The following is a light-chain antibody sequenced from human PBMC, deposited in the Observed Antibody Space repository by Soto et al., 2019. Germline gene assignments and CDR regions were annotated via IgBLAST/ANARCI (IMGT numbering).Light chain of an antibody. CDR1: SSDVGGYNY. J-gene: IGLJ2*01. CDR3: SSYSDSNKV. CDR2: EVS. V-gene: IGLV2-8*01. Sequence: QSVLTQPPSASGSPGQSVTISCTGTSSDVGGYNYVSWYQQHPGKAPKLMIYEVSQRPSGVPDRFSGSKSGNTASLTVSGLQAEDEAYYYCSSYSDSNKVFGGGTQLTVL.